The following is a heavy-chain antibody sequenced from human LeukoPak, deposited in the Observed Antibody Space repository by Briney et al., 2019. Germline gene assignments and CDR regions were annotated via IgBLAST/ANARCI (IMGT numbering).Heavy chain of an antibody. CDR3: ARGINTSGWSGPYNWFDP. Sequence: SETLSLTCAVYGGSFSGYYWSWIRQPPGKGLEWIGEINHSGSTNYNPSLKSRVTISVDTSKNQFSLKLSSVTAADTAVYYCARGINTSGWSGPYNWFDPWGQGTLVTVSS. J-gene: IGHJ5*02. CDR2: INHSGST. CDR1: GGSFSGYY. V-gene: IGHV4-34*01. D-gene: IGHD6-19*01.